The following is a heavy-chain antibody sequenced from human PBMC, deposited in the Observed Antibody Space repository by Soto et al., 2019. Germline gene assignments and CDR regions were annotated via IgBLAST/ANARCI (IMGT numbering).Heavy chain of an antibody. CDR3: ARDPITTLGDAFDL. CDR2: IIPIPDIT. J-gene: IGHJ3*01. V-gene: IGHV1-69*08. Sequence: QVQLVQSGAEVRKPGSSVKVSCKAPGGTFSTYIISWVRQAPGQGLEWMGRIIPIPDITNYAQKFQDRVTVTADRSTSTVYMELTSMNPEDTAVYYCARDPITTLGDAFDLWGQGRSFTVSS. CDR1: GGTFSTYI. D-gene: IGHD3-3*01.